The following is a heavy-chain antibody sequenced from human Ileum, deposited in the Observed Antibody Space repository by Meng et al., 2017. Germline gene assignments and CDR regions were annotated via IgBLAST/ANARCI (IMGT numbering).Heavy chain of an antibody. V-gene: IGHV3-33*01. CDR3: ARGYDTSGDSTGSFDY. D-gene: IGHD3-22*01. CDR1: GFTLSNNA. CDR2: IWSDGYIK. J-gene: IGHJ4*02. Sequence: GESLKISCVASGFTLSNNAMHWVRQAPGKGLEWVTVIWSDGYIKYYAESVKGRFTISRDNSKNTLYLQMNSLRAEDTAVYYCARGYDTSGDSTGSFDYWGQGTQVTVSS.